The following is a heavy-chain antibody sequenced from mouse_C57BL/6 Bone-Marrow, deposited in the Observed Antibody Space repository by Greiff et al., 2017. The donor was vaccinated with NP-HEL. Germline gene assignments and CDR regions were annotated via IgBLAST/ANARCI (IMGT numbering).Heavy chain of an antibody. CDR1: GYTFTSYW. D-gene: IGHD3-2*02. J-gene: IGHJ3*01. CDR3: ARGLDSSGWFAY. CDR2: IDPSDSYT. Sequence: VQLQQPGAELVRPGTSVKLSCKASGYTFTSYWMHWVKQRPGQGLEWIGVIDPSDSYTNYNQKFKGKATLTVDTSSSTAYMQLSSLTSEDSAVYYCARGLDSSGWFAYWGQGTLVTVSA. V-gene: IGHV1-59*01.